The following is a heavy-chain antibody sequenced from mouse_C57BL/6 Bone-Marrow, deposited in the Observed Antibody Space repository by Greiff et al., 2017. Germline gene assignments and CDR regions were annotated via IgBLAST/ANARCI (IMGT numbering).Heavy chain of an antibody. V-gene: IGHV14-3*01. D-gene: IGHD2-2*01. J-gene: IGHJ2*01. Sequence: EVKLVESVAELVRPGASVKLSCTASGFNIKNTYMHWVKQRPEQGLEWIGRIDPAHGNTKYAPQFQGKATITADTSSNTAYLQLSSLTSEDTAIDDCARVSYGYDKGDYWGQGTTLTVSS. CDR1: GFNIKNTY. CDR2: IDPAHGNT. CDR3: ARVSYGYDKGDY.